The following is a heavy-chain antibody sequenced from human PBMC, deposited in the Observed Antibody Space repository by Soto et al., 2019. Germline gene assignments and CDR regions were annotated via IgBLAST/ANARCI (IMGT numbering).Heavy chain of an antibody. D-gene: IGHD7-27*01. V-gene: IGHV1-3*01. CDR1: GYTFSSYG. Sequence: ASVKVSCKASGYTFSSYGMHWVRQAPGQRLEWMGWINAGYGNTKSSQKFQDRVTISRDTSASTAYMELTSLRSEDTAVYYCARDTGDGTFDFWGQGTLVTVSS. CDR2: INAGYGNT. CDR3: ARDTGDGTFDF. J-gene: IGHJ4*02.